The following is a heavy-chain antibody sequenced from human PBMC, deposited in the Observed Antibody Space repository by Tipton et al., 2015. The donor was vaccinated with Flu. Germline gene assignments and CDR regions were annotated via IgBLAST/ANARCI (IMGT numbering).Heavy chain of an antibody. Sequence: GSLRLSCAASGITFSDYYMSWIRQAPGKGLEWVSYISSSGSNKYYADSVKGRFTISRDNSKNTLYLQMNSLRAEDTAVYYCARGYDILTDGGGYFDYWGQGTLVTVSS. CDR2: ISSSGSNK. CDR3: ARGYDILTDGGGYFDY. CDR1: GITFSDYY. V-gene: IGHV3-11*04. J-gene: IGHJ4*02. D-gene: IGHD3-9*01.